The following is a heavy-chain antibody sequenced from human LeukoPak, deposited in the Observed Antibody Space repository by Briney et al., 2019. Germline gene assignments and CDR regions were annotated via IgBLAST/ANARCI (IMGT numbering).Heavy chain of an antibody. CDR2: ISSSGSYI. Sequence: GGSLRLSCAASGFTFSNYWMSWVRQAPGKGLEWVSCISSSGSYIYYADSVKGRFTISRDNAKNSLYLQMSSLRAEDTAVYYCARALENHAVDICGQGQIVLVTS. V-gene: IGHV3-21*01. D-gene: IGHD5-24*01. CDR1: GFTFSNYW. J-gene: IGHJ3*02. CDR3: ARALENHAVDI.